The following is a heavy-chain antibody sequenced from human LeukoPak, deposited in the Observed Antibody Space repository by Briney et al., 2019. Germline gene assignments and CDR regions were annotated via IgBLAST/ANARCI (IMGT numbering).Heavy chain of an antibody. Sequence: GGSLRLSCAASGFTFRSYNMAWVRQAPGKGLEWLSYITTSNTINYADSVKGRFTMSRDNAKNSLYLQMNSLRDEDTAVYYCARSPNPGVHEFDPWGQGPLVTVSS. CDR2: ITTSNTI. CDR3: ARSPNPGVHEFDP. D-gene: IGHD6-6*01. CDR1: GFTFRSYN. V-gene: IGHV3-48*02. J-gene: IGHJ5*02.